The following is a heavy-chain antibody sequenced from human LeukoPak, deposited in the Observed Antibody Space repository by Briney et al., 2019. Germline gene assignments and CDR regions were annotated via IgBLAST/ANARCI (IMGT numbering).Heavy chain of an antibody. D-gene: IGHD3-10*01. V-gene: IGHV3-30*18. CDR2: ISYDGSEK. Sequence: GGSLTLSCAASGFTFSGFGMNWVRQAPGKGLEWVAVISYDGSEKYYADSVKGRFTISRDNSKNTLYLQMNSLGDEDTAVYYCANTPTYGAGSYGDYWGQGTLVTVSS. J-gene: IGHJ4*02. CDR3: ANTPTYGAGSYGDY. CDR1: GFTFSGFG.